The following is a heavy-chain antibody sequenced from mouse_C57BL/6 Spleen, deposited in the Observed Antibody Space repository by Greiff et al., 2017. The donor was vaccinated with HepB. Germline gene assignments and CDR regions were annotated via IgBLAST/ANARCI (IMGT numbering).Heavy chain of an antibody. J-gene: IGHJ3*01. D-gene: IGHD2-3*01. V-gene: IGHV2-6-1*01. CDR3: ARHEEIYDGYPFAY. Sequence: VQGVESGPGLVAPSQSLSITCTVSGFSLTSYGVHWVRQPPGKGLEWLVVIWSDGSTTYNSALKSRLSISKDNSKSQVFLKMNSLQTDDTAMYYCARHEEIYDGYPFAYWGQGTLVTVSA. CDR1: GFSLTSYG. CDR2: IWSDGST.